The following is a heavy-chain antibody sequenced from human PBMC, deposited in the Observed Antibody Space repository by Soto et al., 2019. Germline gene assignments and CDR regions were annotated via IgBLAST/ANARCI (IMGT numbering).Heavy chain of an antibody. V-gene: IGHV3-11*06. CDR3: VRSGDNYNLLDY. CDR1: GFTFSDHY. Sequence: GGSLRLSCAASGFTFSDHYMSWIRQAPGKGLEWIGYSSNSGSFTRYADPVKGRFSISRDNAKNSLYLQINSLRGDDTAIYYCVRSGDNYNLLDYWGQGT. D-gene: IGHD1-1*01. J-gene: IGHJ4*02. CDR2: SSNSGSFT.